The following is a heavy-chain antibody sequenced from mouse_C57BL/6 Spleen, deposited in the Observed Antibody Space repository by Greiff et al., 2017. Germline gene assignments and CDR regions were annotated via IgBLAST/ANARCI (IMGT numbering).Heavy chain of an antibody. D-gene: IGHD2-3*01. CDR2: IDPNRGGT. CDR1: GYTFTCYW. CDR3: ERRGYYEYAMEY. Sequence: QVQLQQPGAELVKPGASVKLSCKASGYTFTCYWMHWVKQRPGRGLAWIGRIDPNRGGTKYNEKFKSQDTLTVHKPLSTAYMQLSRLTSEESGVDYCERRGYYEYAMEYWGQGSSVT. J-gene: IGHJ4*01. V-gene: IGHV1-72*01.